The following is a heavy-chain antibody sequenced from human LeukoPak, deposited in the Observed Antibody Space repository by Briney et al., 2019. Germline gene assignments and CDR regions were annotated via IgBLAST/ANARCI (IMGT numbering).Heavy chain of an antibody. Sequence: GGSLRLSCAASGFTFSSYAMSWVRQAPGKGLEWVSAISGSGGSTYYADSVKGRFTISRDNSKNTLYLQMNSLRAEDTAVYYCARDTTRIVVVPAAIPPPDAFDIWGQGTMVTVSS. CDR1: GFTFSSYA. CDR2: ISGSGGST. J-gene: IGHJ3*02. D-gene: IGHD2-2*02. V-gene: IGHV3-23*01. CDR3: ARDTTRIVVVPAAIPPPDAFDI.